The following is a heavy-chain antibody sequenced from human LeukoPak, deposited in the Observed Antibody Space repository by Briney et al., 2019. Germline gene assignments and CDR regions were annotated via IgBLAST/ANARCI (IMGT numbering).Heavy chain of an antibody. V-gene: IGHV3-30-3*01. CDR2: ISYDGSNK. CDR3: ARDPSSSWYYDHFFDD. Sequence: GRSLRLSGAASGFTFSSYAMPWVRQSPGKGLEWVTVISYDGSNKYYAHSVKGRLTISRDNARNTLYLQMNSLRAEDTAVYYCARDPSSSWYYDHFFDDWGQGTLVTVPS. D-gene: IGHD6-13*01. J-gene: IGHJ4*02. CDR1: GFTFSSYA.